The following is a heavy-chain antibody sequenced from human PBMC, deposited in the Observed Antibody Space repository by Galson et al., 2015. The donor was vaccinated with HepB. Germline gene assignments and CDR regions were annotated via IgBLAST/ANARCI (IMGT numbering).Heavy chain of an antibody. V-gene: IGHV1-18*01. D-gene: IGHD2-15*01. CDR2: ISAYDGST. CDR1: GYTFSSYS. J-gene: IGHJ5*02. Sequence: SVKVSCKASGYTFSSYSIAWVRQAPGQGLEWMGWISAYDGSTNYAQKFQGRVTMTTETSTTTAYMELRSLRSDDTAMYYCARGGFVAVVNGTLNNWFDPWGQGTLVTVSS. CDR3: ARGGFVAVVNGTLNNWFDP.